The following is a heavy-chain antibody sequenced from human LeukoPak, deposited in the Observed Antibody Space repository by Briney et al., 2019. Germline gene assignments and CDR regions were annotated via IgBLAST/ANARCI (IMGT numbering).Heavy chain of an antibody. D-gene: IGHD2-2*01. CDR2: INHSGST. CDR3: ARGGVVVPAAMPAGYYYYMDV. J-gene: IGHJ6*03. CDR1: GGSFSGYY. V-gene: IGHV4-34*01. Sequence: SETLSLTCAAYGGSFSGYYWSWIRQPPGKGLEWIGEINHSGSTNYNPSLKSRVTISVDTSKNQFSLKLSSVTAADTAVYYCARGGVVVPAAMPAGYYYYMDVWGKGTTVTISS.